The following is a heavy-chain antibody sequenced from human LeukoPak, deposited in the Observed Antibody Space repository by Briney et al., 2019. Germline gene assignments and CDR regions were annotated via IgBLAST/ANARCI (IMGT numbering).Heavy chain of an antibody. J-gene: IGHJ5*02. V-gene: IGHV4-4*07. CDR1: SDSFSLYY. CDR2: FHPNGGV. D-gene: IGHD3-22*01. Sequence: SETLSLTCNVSSDSFSLYYWSWIRQPAGKGLEWIGRFHPNGGVNYSPSLRSRGTLSGDTSKKQVFLRLPAVTAADTAVYYCARVIGVNDRYFDPWGQGIPVTVTS. CDR3: ARVIGVNDRYFDP.